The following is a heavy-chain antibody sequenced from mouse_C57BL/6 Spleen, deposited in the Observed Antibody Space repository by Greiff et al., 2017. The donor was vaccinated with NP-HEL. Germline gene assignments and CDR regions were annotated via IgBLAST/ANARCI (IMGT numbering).Heavy chain of an antibody. Sequence: VQLQQSGAELVRPGTSVKVSCKASGYAFTNYLIEWVKQRPGQGLEWIGVINPGSGGTNYNEKFKGKATLTADKSSSTAYMQLSSLTSEDSAVYVCARSPITTGYFDYWGQGTTLTVSS. V-gene: IGHV1-54*01. CDR3: ARSPITTGYFDY. J-gene: IGHJ2*01. CDR1: GYAFTNYL. D-gene: IGHD1-1*01. CDR2: INPGSGGT.